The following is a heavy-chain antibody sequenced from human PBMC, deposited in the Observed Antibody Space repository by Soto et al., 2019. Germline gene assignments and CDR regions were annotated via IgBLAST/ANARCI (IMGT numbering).Heavy chain of an antibody. Sequence: PSETLSLTWPVSGGSISSYYWSWIRQPPGKGLEWIGYIYYSGSTNYNPSLKSRVTISVDTSKNQFSLKLSSVTAADTAVYYCARVFDDPMGNDYWGQGTLVTVS. V-gene: IGHV4-59*01. CDR1: GGSISSYY. CDR3: ARVFDDPMGNDY. J-gene: IGHJ4*02. CDR2: IYYSGST. D-gene: IGHD7-27*01.